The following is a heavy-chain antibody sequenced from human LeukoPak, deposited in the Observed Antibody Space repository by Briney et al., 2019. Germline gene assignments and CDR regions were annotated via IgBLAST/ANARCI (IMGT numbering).Heavy chain of an antibody. CDR1: GDSINSDY. D-gene: IGHD6-19*01. CDR3: ARDRVTVAGTDGMDV. V-gene: IGHV4-59*12. J-gene: IGHJ6*02. Sequence: PSETLSLTCTVSGDSINSDYWNWIRQPPGKGLEWIGFIYYSGSTNYNPSLKSRVTISVDTSKNQFSLKLSSVTAADTAVYYCARDRVTVAGTDGMDVWGQGTTVTVSS. CDR2: IYYSGST.